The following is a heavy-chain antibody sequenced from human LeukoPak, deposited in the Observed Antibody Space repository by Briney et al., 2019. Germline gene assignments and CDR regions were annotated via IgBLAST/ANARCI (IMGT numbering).Heavy chain of an antibody. CDR2: IRSKANSYAT. V-gene: IGHV3-73*01. D-gene: IGHD3-3*01. J-gene: IGHJ4*02. Sequence: GGSLRLSCAASGFTFSGSAMHWVRQASGKGLEWVGRIRSKANSYATAYAASVKGRFTISRDDSRNTAYLQMNSPKTEDTAVYYCTGSGPLYDYWGQGTLVTVSS. CDR3: TGSGPLYDY. CDR1: GFTFSGSA.